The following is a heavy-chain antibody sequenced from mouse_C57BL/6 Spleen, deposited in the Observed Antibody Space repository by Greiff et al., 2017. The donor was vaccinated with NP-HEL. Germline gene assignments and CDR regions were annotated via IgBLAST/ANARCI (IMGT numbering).Heavy chain of an antibody. D-gene: IGHD2-3*01. CDR3: AREGIYDGRDY. CDR2: ISYDGSN. J-gene: IGHJ2*01. V-gene: IGHV3-6*01. CDR1: GYSITSGYY. Sequence: ESGPGLVKPSQSLSLTCSVTGYSITSGYYWNWIRQFPGNKLEWMGYISYDGSNNYNPSLKNRISITRDTSKNQFFLKLNSVTTEDTATYYCAREGIYDGRDYWGQGTTLTVSS.